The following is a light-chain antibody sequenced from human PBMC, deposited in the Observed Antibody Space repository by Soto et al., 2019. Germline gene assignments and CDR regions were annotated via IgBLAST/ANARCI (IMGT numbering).Light chain of an antibody. CDR1: QSVSRY. CDR3: QQYGSSART. J-gene: IGKJ1*01. CDR2: GTS. V-gene: IGKV3-20*01. Sequence: EIVLTQFPATLSLSPGERATVSCRASQSVSRYLAWYQQKPGQAPRLVIHGTSSRATGIPDRFSGSGSGTDFTLTISRLEPEDFAVYYCQQYGSSARTFGQGTKVDIK.